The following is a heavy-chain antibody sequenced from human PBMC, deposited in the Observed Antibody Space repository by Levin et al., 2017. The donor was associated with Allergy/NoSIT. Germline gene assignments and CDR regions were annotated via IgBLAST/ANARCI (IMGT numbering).Heavy chain of an antibody. CDR3: AREFLVTGYYSPPHFDS. D-gene: IGHD3-9*01. CDR1: GFSFSNYG. V-gene: IGHV3-33*01. Sequence: PGESLKISCAASGFSFSNYGMHWVRQAPGKGLEWVAVIYFDGSDTHYAESVKGRFTISRDNTKNSLDLQMNSLRAEDTALYYCAREFLVTGYYSPPHFDSRGQGTLVTVSS. J-gene: IGHJ4*02. CDR2: IYFDGSDT.